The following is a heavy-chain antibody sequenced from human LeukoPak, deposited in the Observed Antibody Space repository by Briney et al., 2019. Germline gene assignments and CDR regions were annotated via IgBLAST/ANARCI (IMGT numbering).Heavy chain of an antibody. J-gene: IGHJ4*02. CDR2: ISGSGGTT. Sequence: GGSLRLSCAASGFTFSSYAMSWVRQAPGKGLEWVSGISGSGGTTYYADSVKGRFTISRDNSKNTLYLQMNSLRAEDTAVYYCAKDFGDCSNGVCYGTPFDYWGQGTLVTVSS. D-gene: IGHD2-8*01. CDR3: AKDFGDCSNGVCYGTPFDY. V-gene: IGHV3-23*01. CDR1: GFTFSSYA.